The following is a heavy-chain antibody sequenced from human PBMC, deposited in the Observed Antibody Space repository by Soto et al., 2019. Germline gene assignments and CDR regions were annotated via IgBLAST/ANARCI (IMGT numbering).Heavy chain of an antibody. V-gene: IGHV1-24*01. CDR1: GYTFTSYG. CDR3: AARSVNNWNLVDY. CDR2: IDAGNGKT. J-gene: IGHJ4*02. D-gene: IGHD1-20*01. Sequence: ASVKVSCKASGYTFTSYGIHWVRQAPGKGLEWTGGIDAGNGKTNYAQKFQGRVTMTEDTSTDTAYMELSSLRSEDTAVYYCAARSVNNWNLVDYWGQGTLATVSS.